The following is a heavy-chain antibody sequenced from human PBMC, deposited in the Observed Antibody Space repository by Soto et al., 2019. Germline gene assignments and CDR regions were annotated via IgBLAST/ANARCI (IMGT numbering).Heavy chain of an antibody. J-gene: IGHJ3*02. V-gene: IGHV3-30*18. Sequence: QGQLVESGGGVVQPGRSLRLSCAASGFTFSNYGMHWVRQAPGKGLEWVAVISYDGSNKYYADSVKGRFTISRDNSKNTRYLQMNSLRAEDTAVYYCAKDLGSGIYLFDAFDIWGQGTIVTVSS. CDR2: ISYDGSNK. D-gene: IGHD1-26*01. CDR1: GFTFSNYG. CDR3: AKDLGSGIYLFDAFDI.